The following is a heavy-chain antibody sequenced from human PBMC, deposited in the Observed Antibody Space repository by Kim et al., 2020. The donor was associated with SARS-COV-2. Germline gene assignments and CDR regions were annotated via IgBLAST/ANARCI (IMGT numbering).Heavy chain of an antibody. D-gene: IGHD3-10*01. CDR2: MNPNSGNT. Sequence: ASVKVSCKASGYTFTSYDINWVRQATGQGLEWMGWMNPNSGNTGYAQKFQGRVTMTRNTPISTAYMELSSLRSEDTAVYYCARITMVRGVIYYYGMDVWGQGTTVTVSS. V-gene: IGHV1-8*01. J-gene: IGHJ6*02. CDR1: GYTFTSYD. CDR3: ARITMVRGVIYYYGMDV.